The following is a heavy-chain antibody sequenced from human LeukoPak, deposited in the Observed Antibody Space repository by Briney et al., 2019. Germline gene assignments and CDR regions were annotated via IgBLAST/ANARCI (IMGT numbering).Heavy chain of an antibody. Sequence: GGSLRLSCAASGFTFSTYAMSWVRQAPGKGLEWVSSMSAGGGSTHFADSVKGRFTISRDNSKNTLYLQMNSLRAEDTAVYYCARDRTGATPGYFDYWGQGTLVTVSS. CDR3: ARDRTGATPGYFDY. CDR2: MSAGGGST. J-gene: IGHJ4*02. D-gene: IGHD1-26*01. CDR1: GFTFSTYA. V-gene: IGHV3-23*01.